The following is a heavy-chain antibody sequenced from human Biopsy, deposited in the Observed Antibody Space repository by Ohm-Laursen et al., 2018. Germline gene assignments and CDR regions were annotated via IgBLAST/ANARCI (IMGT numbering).Heavy chain of an antibody. J-gene: IGHJ3*01. D-gene: IGHD1-26*01. CDR1: GFASNLYE. Sequence: GSLRLSCTASGFASNLYEMNWVRQAPGKGMEWISYIYGGGSPVSYADSVKGRFTISRDNAQNSLYLHMNSLRAEDTAVYYCARLNSGTYDASDLWGQGTMVIVSS. V-gene: IGHV3-48*03. CDR2: IYGGGSPV. CDR3: ARLNSGTYDASDL.